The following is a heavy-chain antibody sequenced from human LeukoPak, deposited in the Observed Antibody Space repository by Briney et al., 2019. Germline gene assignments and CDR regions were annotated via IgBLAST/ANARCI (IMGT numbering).Heavy chain of an antibody. CDR2: IHYTGST. V-gene: IGHV4-59*01. D-gene: IGHD1-26*01. CDR1: GGSINNYY. J-gene: IGHJ3*02. CDR3: ARGLLGATRAFDM. Sequence: SETLSLTCTVSGGSINNYYWSWIRQPPGKGLEWIGYIHYTGSTNYNASLKSRVTISVDTSKNQFSLRLTSVTAADTAIYYCARGLLGATRAFDMWSQGTMVIVSS.